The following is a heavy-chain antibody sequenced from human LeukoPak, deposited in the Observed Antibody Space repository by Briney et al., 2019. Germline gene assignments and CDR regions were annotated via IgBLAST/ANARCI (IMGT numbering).Heavy chain of an antibody. J-gene: IGHJ4*02. V-gene: IGHV3-30*02. CDR2: IDSSGNEK. D-gene: IGHD2-2*01. CDR1: GFTFNDYA. Sequence: GGSLRLSCAVSGFTFNDYAMNWVRQAPGKGLEWVASIDSSGNEKYSSDSLKGRFTISRDNSKNTLYLQMNTVRPEDTALFYCARGVTSWPQGPYHFDYWGQGILITVSS. CDR3: ARGVTSWPQGPYHFDY.